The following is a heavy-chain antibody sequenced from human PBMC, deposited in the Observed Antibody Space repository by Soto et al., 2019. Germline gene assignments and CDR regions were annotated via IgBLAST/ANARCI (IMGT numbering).Heavy chain of an antibody. Sequence: LRLSCAASGFTFDDYTMHWVRQAPGKGLEWVSLISWDGGSTYYADSVKGRFTISRDNSKNSLYLQMNSLRTEDTALYYCAKDYYYGMDVWGQGTTVTVSS. CDR2: ISWDGGST. CDR1: GFTFDDYT. J-gene: IGHJ6*02. V-gene: IGHV3-43*01. CDR3: AKDYYYGMDV.